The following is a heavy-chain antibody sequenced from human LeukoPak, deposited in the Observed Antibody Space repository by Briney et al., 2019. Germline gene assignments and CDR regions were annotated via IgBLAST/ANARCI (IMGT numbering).Heavy chain of an antibody. V-gene: IGHV4-39*07. Sequence: SETLSLTCSVSGASISSSRLYGGWVRQPPGKDLEWIASVDYTGETYYNPSLKSRVTISLDTSKNQFSLKLSSVTAADTALYYCASYRPRGRYCSSSSCRGGAGGDAFDIWGQGTMVTVSS. D-gene: IGHD2-2*01. CDR2: VDYTGET. J-gene: IGHJ3*02. CDR1: GASISSSRLY. CDR3: ASYRPRGRYCSSSSCRGGAGGDAFDI.